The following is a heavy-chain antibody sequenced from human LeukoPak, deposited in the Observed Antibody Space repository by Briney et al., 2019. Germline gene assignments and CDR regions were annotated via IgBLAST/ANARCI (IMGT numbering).Heavy chain of an antibody. D-gene: IGHD6-13*01. V-gene: IGHV1-2*06. CDR1: GYTFTGYY. J-gene: IGHJ6*03. Sequence: ASVKVSCKASGYTFTGYYMHWVRQAPGQGLEWMGRINPNSGGTHYAQKFQGRVTMTKDTSISTAYMELSRLRSDDTAVYYCARDLEREQLGYYYYYMDVWGKGTTVTVSS. CDR3: ARDLEREQLGYYYYYMDV. CDR2: INPNSGGT.